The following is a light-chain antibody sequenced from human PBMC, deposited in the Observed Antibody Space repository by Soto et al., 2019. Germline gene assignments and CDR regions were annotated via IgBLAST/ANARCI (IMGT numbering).Light chain of an antibody. CDR2: GAS. V-gene: IGKV3-20*01. Sequence: EIVLTQSPGTLSLSPGERATLSCRASQSVSSSYLAWYQQKPGQAPRLLIYGASSRATGIPDRFSGSGSGPDFPLTISRLEPDDFAVSYCQQYGSSPPITFGPGTKVDIK. J-gene: IGKJ3*01. CDR1: QSVSSSY. CDR3: QQYGSSPPIT.